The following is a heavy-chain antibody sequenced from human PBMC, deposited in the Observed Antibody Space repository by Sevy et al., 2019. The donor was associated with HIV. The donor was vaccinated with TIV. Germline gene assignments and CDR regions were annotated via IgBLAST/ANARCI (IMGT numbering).Heavy chain of an antibody. J-gene: IGHJ6*02. CDR1: GFTFSSYW. CDR3: ARVHQDSSGYFLYYYYYGMDV. V-gene: IGHV3-74*01. Sequence: GGSLRLSCAASGFTFSSYWMHWVRQAPGKGLVWVSRINSDGSSTSYADSVKGRFTISRDNAKNTLYLQMYSLRAEDTAVYYCARVHQDSSGYFLYYYYYGMDVWGQGTTVTVSS. D-gene: IGHD3-22*01. CDR2: INSDGSST.